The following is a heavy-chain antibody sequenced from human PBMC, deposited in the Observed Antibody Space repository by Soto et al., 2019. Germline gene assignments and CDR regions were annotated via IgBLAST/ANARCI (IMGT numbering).Heavy chain of an antibody. CDR1: GFFFATYR. D-gene: IGHD2-2*01. CDR3: PRPGDRSSFFTTLDY. CDR2: ITSGASTR. Sequence: EVQLVESGGVLVQPGGSLRLSCATSGFFFATYRMNWVRQAPGKGLEWVSYITSGASTRYHSDSVKGRFTISRHDAKGTLFLQMNNLVVDHTGLYYCPRPGDRSSFFTTLDYSGQGTLVTVSS. V-gene: IGHV3-48*01. J-gene: IGHJ4*02.